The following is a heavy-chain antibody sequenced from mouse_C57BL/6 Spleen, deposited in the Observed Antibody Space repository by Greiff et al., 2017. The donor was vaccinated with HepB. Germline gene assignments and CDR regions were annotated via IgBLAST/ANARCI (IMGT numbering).Heavy chain of an antibody. D-gene: IGHD3-2*02. CDR1: GYTFTSYW. CDR3: ASEIAQAYWYFDV. J-gene: IGHJ1*03. CDR2: INPSSGYT. V-gene: IGHV1-7*01. Sequence: QVQLKQSGAELAKPGASVKLSCKASGYTFTSYWMHWVKQRPGQGLEWIGYINPSSGYTKYNQKFKDKATLTADKSSSTAYMQLSSLTYEDSAVYYCASEIAQAYWYFDVWGTGTTVTVSS.